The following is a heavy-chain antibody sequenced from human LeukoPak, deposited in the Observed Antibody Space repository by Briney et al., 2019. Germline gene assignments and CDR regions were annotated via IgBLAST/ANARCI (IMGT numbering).Heavy chain of an antibody. CDR1: GFTFSSYA. D-gene: IGHD3-22*01. Sequence: PGGSLRLSCAASGFTFSSYAMSWVRQAPGKGLEWVSAISGSGGSTCYADSVKGRFTISRDNSKNTLYLQMNSLRAEDTAVYYCATPTRQYCYDSIFMAFDIWGQGTMVTVSS. V-gene: IGHV3-23*01. CDR2: ISGSGGST. CDR3: ATPTRQYCYDSIFMAFDI. J-gene: IGHJ3*02.